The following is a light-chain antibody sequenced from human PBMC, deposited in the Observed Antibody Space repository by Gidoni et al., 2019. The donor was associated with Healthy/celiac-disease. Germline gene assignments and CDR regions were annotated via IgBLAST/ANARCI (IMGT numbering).Light chain of an antibody. CDR1: QSISSS. J-gene: IGKJ4*01. Sequence: DIQMTQSPSSLSASVGDRVTITCRASQSISSSLNWYQQKPGKAPKLLIYAASSLQSGVTSRFSGSASGTDFTLTISSLQPEDFATYDCQQSYSFXGXTKVEIK. V-gene: IGKV1-39*01. CDR2: AAS. CDR3: QQSYS.